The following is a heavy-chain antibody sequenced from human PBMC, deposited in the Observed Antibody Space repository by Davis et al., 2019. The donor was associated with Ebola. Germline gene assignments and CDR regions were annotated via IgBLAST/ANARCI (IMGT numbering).Heavy chain of an antibody. V-gene: IGHV1-3*01. CDR3: ARDPGRGYYYYGMDV. D-gene: IGHD3-10*01. CDR1: GYTFTSYA. CDR2: INAGNGNT. Sequence: AASVKVSCKASGYTFTSYAMHSVRQAPGQRLEWMGWINAGNGNTKYSQKFQGRVTITRDTSASTAYMELSSLRSEDTAVYYCARDPGRGYYYYGMDVWGQGTTVTVSS. J-gene: IGHJ6*02.